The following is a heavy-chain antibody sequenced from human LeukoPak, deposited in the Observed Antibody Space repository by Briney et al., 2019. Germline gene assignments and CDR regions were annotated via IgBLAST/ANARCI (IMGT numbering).Heavy chain of an antibody. Sequence: GASVKVSCKASGYTFTGHYMHWVRQAPGQGLEWMGIINPSGGSTNYAQKFQGRVTMTRDTSTSTVYMELSSLRSEDTAVYYCARFAVHRRITVAGQFGLDYWGQGTLVSVSS. CDR2: INPSGGST. V-gene: IGHV1-46*01. J-gene: IGHJ4*02. CDR1: GYTFTGHY. D-gene: IGHD6-19*01. CDR3: ARFAVHRRITVAGQFGLDY.